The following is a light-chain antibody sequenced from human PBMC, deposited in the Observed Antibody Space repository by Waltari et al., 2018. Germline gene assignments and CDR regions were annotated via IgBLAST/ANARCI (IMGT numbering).Light chain of an antibody. V-gene: IGKV2-30*02. Sequence: DVVLTQSPLSVPVTLGQPASLSCKSSQSLVHSDGNTYLAWLHQWPGQAPRGLIYKVSTRESGDPFRFRVSGSSTAFTLKISRVEADDVGVYYCMQGTTLPLTFGGGTKVEMK. CDR2: KVS. CDR3: MQGTTLPLT. J-gene: IGKJ4*01. CDR1: QSLVHSDGNTY.